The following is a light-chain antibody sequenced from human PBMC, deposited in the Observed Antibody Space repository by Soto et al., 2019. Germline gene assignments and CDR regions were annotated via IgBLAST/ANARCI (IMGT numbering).Light chain of an antibody. CDR2: AVS. CDR3: SSYSSSSTLVV. CDR1: SSDVGGYHF. Sequence: QSALTQPASVSGSPGQSITISCTGTSSDVGGYHFVSWYQQHPGKAPKLMIYAVSNRPSGVSNRFSGSKSGNTASLTISGLQAEDEADYYCSSYSSSSTLVVFGGGTKLTVL. V-gene: IGLV2-14*01. J-gene: IGLJ2*01.